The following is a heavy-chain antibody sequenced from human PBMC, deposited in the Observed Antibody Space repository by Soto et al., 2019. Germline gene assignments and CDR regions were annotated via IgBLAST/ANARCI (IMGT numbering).Heavy chain of an antibody. V-gene: IGHV3-74*01. CDR1: GFTFSTYW. CDR3: AGGLCSSTSCLHFDP. Sequence: HPGGSLRLSCAASGFTFSTYWMHWVRQTPGKGLVWVSCINTDGSTTTYADSVKGRFTISRDNAKNTLYLQMNSLRAEDTAVYFCAGGLCSSTSCLHFDPWGQGTLVTV. J-gene: IGHJ5*02. D-gene: IGHD2-2*01. CDR2: INTDGSTT.